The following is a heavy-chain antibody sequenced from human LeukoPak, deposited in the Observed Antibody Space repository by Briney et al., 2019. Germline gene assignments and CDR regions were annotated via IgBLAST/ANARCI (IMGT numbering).Heavy chain of an antibody. Sequence: SQTLSLTCAISGDSVSSNSAAWNWIRQSPSRGLEWLGRTYYRSKWYNDYAVSVKSRITINPDTSKNQFSLQLNSVTPEDTAVYYCARDSSSGWYIPNTNWFYPWGQGTLVTVSS. J-gene: IGHJ5*02. CDR1: GDSVSSNSAA. CDR3: ARDSSSGWYIPNTNWFYP. V-gene: IGHV6-1*01. D-gene: IGHD6-19*01. CDR2: TYYRSKWYN.